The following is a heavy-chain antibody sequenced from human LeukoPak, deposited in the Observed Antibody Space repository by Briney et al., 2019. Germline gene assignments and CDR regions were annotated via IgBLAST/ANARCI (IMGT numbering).Heavy chain of an antibody. V-gene: IGHV3-23*01. CDR2: ISGSGGST. Sequence: GGSLRLSCAASGFTFSSYAMSWVRQAPGKGLEWVSAISGSGGSTYYADSVKGRFTISRDNSKNTLYLQMNSLRAEDTAVYYCAKDRAPNPGYCTNGVCPTYFDYWGQGTLVTVSS. D-gene: IGHD2-8*01. J-gene: IGHJ4*02. CDR3: AKDRAPNPGYCTNGVCPTYFDY. CDR1: GFTFSSYA.